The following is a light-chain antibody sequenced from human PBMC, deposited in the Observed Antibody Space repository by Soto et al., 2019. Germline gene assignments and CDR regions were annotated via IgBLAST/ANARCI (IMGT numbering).Light chain of an antibody. CDR2: GAS. J-gene: IGKJ1*01. V-gene: IGKV3-15*01. CDR1: ESINRN. CDR3: QQCHNWPRT. Sequence: EIVMTQSPATLSVSPGERVTLSYRASESINRNLVWYQKRPGQAPRLVIYGASTRATGIPARFSGSGSGTDFTLTISSLQSEDLAVYYCQQCHNWPRTFGQGTKVDIK.